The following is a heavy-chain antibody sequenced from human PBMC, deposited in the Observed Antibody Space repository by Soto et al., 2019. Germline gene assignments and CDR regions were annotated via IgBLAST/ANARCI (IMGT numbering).Heavy chain of an antibody. CDR1: VGTFSSYA. V-gene: IGHV1-69*12. J-gene: IGHJ6*02. CDR3: ARGRVLVPAAMDGMDV. Sequence: QVQLVQSGAEVKKPGSSVKVSCKASVGTFSSYAISWLRQAPGQALEWMGGIIPIFGTANYAQKFQGRVTITADEATITAYMELSSLRSEDTAVYYCARGRVLVPAAMDGMDVWGQGTTVTVSS. CDR2: IIPIFGTA. D-gene: IGHD2-2*01.